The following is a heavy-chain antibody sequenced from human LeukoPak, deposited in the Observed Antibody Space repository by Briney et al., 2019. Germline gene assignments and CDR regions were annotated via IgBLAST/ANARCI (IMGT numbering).Heavy chain of an antibody. CDR3: ARGDGYGGKKPPHWFDP. D-gene: IGHD4-23*01. J-gene: IGHJ5*02. V-gene: IGHV4-39*07. CDR1: GGSISSSSYY. Sequence: SETLSLTCTVSGGSISSSSYYWGWIRQPPGKGLEWIGSIYYSGSTYYNPSLKSRVTISVDTSKNQFSLKLSSVTAADTAVYYCARGDGYGGKKPPHWFDPWGQGTLVTVSS. CDR2: IYYSGST.